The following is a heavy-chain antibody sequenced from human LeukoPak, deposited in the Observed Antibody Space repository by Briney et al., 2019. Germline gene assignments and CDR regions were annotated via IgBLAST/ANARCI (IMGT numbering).Heavy chain of an antibody. CDR3: ARQIVLMVYAIGVLRYFDWLFRYFDY. J-gene: IGHJ4*02. CDR1: GYSFTSYW. D-gene: IGHD3-9*01. V-gene: IGHV5-51*01. Sequence: GESLKISCKGSGYSFTSYWIGWVRQMPGKGLKWMGIIYPGDSGTRYSPSFQGQVTISADKSISTAYLQWSSLKASDTAMYYCARQIVLMVYAIGVLRYFDWLFRYFDYWGQGTLVTVSS. CDR2: IYPGDSGT.